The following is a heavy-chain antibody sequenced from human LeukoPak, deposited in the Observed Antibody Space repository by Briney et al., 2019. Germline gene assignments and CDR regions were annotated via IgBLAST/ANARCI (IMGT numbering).Heavy chain of an antibody. J-gene: IGHJ4*02. Sequence: PSDTLSLTCAVSGYSISSSNWWGWTRQPPGKGLEWIGYIYYSGSTYYNPSLKSRVTMSVDTSKNQFSLKLSSVTAVDTAVYYCARATRGWELTIDYWGQGTLVTVSS. D-gene: IGHD1-26*01. CDR2: IYYSGST. V-gene: IGHV4-28*03. CDR1: GYSISSSNW. CDR3: ARATRGWELTIDY.